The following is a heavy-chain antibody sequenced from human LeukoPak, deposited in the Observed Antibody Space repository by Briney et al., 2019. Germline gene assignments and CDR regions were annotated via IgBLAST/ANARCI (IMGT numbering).Heavy chain of an antibody. CDR1: GYTFTSYG. J-gene: IGHJ4*02. D-gene: IGHD3-10*01. CDR3: ARDLNYGSGSYFDC. V-gene: IGHV1-18*01. Sequence: GASVKVSCKASGYTFTSYGISWVRQAPGQGLEWMGWISAYNGNTKYSQKFQGRVTITRDTSASTAYMELSSLRSEDTAVYYCARDLNYGSGSYFDCWGQGTLVTVSS. CDR2: ISAYNGNT.